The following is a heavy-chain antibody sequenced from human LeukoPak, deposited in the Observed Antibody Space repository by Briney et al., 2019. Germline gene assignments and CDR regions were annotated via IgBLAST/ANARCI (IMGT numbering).Heavy chain of an antibody. V-gene: IGHV3-64D*09. Sequence: GGSLRLSCSASGFTFSSYAMHWVRQAPGKGLEYVSAISSNGGSTYYADSVKGRFTISRDNSKNTLNLQMSSLRTEDTAVYYCAKDSYSSSWYYFDYWGQGTLVTVSS. CDR3: AKDSYSSSWYYFDY. CDR1: GFTFSSYA. CDR2: ISSNGGST. J-gene: IGHJ4*02. D-gene: IGHD6-13*01.